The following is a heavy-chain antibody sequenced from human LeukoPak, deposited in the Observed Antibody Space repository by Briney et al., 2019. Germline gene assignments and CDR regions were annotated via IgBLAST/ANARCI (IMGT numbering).Heavy chain of an antibody. J-gene: IGHJ3*02. CDR1: GGTFSSYA. CDR3: ARLLGSPDFWSGDAFDI. V-gene: IGHV1-69*01. D-gene: IGHD3-3*01. Sequence: GSSVKVSCKASGGTFSSYAISWVRQAPGQGLEWMGGIIPIFGTANYAQKFQGRVTITADESTSTAYMELSSLRSEDTAVYYCARLLGSPDFWSGDAFDIWGQGTMVTVSS. CDR2: IIPIFGTA.